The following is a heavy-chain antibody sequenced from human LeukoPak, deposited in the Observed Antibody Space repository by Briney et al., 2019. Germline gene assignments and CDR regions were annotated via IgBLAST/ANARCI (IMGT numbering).Heavy chain of an antibody. CDR3: ARDKSNKGHDC. Sequence: GGSLRLSCAASGFTLSDYYMTWIRQAPGKGLEWVSYVSNGGSSSILYADSVKGRFTVFRDYAKDSLYLQVNSLRADDTGVYYCARDKSNKGHDCWSQGTLVTVSS. CDR2: VSNGGSSSI. V-gene: IGHV3-11*01. CDR1: GFTLSDYY. J-gene: IGHJ4*02.